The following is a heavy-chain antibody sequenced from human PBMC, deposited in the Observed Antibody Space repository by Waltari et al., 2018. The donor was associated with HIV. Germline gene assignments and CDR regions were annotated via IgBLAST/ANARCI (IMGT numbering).Heavy chain of an antibody. D-gene: IGHD3-9*01. V-gene: IGHV3-23*01. CDR2: ISGSGRST. CDR3: AKSGGDILTGHSYYYYGMDV. CDR1: GFTFRSYA. J-gene: IGHJ6*02. Sequence: QLLEPAGGVVQPGGSLSLSCAASGFTFRSYATSWVRQAPRKGLEWVSGISGSGRSTYYADSVKGRFTISRDNSKNTVYLQMNSLRAEDTAVYYCAKSGGDILTGHSYYYYGMDVWGLGTTVTVSS.